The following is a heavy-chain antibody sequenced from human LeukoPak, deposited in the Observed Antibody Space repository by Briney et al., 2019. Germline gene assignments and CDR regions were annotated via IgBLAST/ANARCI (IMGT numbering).Heavy chain of an antibody. CDR1: GGTFSSYA. D-gene: IGHD5-18*01. CDR3: ARDEGYSYSSWYFDY. CDR2: IIPILGIA. J-gene: IGHJ4*02. Sequence: GASVKVSCKASGGTFSSYAISWVRQAPGQGLEWMGRIIPILGIANYAQKFQGRVTITADKSTSTAYMELSSLRSEDTAVYYCARDEGYSYSSWYFDYWGQGTLVTVSS. V-gene: IGHV1-69*04.